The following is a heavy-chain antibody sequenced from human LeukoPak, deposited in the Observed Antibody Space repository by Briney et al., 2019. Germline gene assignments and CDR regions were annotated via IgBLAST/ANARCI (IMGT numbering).Heavy chain of an antibody. Sequence: GGSLSLSCAASGFTFSSYAMTWVRQAPGKGLEWVSGVSGSGGSTYYADSVKGRFTISRDNSKNTLYLQMNSLRAEDTAVYYCAKIPVSYSSGWSNFDYWGRGTLVTVSS. V-gene: IGHV3-23*01. CDR2: VSGSGGST. D-gene: IGHD6-19*01. CDR1: GFTFSSYA. J-gene: IGHJ4*02. CDR3: AKIPVSYSSGWSNFDY.